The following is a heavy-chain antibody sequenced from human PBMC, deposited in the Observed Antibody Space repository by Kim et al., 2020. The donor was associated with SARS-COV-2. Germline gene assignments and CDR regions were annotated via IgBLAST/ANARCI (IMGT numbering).Heavy chain of an antibody. CDR1: GYTFSSYG. J-gene: IGHJ4*02. D-gene: IGHD4-17*01. CDR2: ITPHNGDT. Sequence: ASVKVSCKSSGYTFSSYGINWVRQAPGQGLECVGRITPHNGDTTYEQRLQGRVTMTTDTSTTTAYLELRSLTSDDTAVYYCATELVTRTVTNLEYWGQGTLVAVSS. V-gene: IGHV1-18*01. CDR3: ATELVTRTVTNLEY.